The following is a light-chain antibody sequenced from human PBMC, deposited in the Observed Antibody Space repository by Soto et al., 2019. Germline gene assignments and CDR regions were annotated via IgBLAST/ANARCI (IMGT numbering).Light chain of an antibody. V-gene: IGKV2-28*01. CDR3: IQALQTPFT. J-gene: IGKJ4*01. Sequence: DIVMTQSPLSLPVTPGEPASISCRSSQSLLHSSGRYYLDWYLQKPGQSPQLLIYLGSHRAYGVPDRFSGSGSGTDFTLTISRVAAEDVGIYYCIQALQTPFTFGGGTRVEIK. CDR2: LGS. CDR1: QSLLHSSGRYY.